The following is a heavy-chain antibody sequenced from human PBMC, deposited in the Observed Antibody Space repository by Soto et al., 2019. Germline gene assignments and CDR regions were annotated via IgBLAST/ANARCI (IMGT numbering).Heavy chain of an antibody. CDR1: GFTFSSYA. CDR2: ISYDGSNK. V-gene: IGHV3-30*14. Sequence: GGSLRLSCAASGFTFSSYAMHWVRQAPGKGLEWVAVISYDGSNKYYADSVKGRFTISRDNSKNTLYLQMNSLRAEDTAVYYCARGVVVIKLFDYWGQGT. J-gene: IGHJ4*02. CDR3: ARGVVVIKLFDY. D-gene: IGHD3-22*01.